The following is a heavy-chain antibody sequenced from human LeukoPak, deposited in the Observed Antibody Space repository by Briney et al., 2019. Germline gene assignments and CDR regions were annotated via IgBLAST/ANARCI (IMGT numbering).Heavy chain of an antibody. CDR2: ISSSSRTI. CDR1: GFTFSDYS. V-gene: IGHV3-48*01. J-gene: IGHJ4*02. D-gene: IGHD5-18*01. CDR3: ARDALINTAMVYYFDY. Sequence: AGGSLRLSCAASGFTFSDYSMNWVRQAPGKGLEWLSYISSSSRTIYYADSVRGRFTVSRDNAKDSLYLQMNSLRAEDTAVYYCARDALINTAMVYYFDYWGQGTLVTVSS.